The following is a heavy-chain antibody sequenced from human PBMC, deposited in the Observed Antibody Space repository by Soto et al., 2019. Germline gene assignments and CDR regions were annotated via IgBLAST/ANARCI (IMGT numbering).Heavy chain of an antibody. D-gene: IGHD3-16*02. CDR1: GGSISSYY. Sequence: PSETLSLTCTVSGGSISSYYWSWIRQPAGKGLEWIGRIYTSGSTNYNPSLKSRVTMSVDTSKNQFSLKLSSVTAADTAVYYCARDVYYDYVWGSYRSNYYYYYGMDVWAKGPRSPSP. J-gene: IGHJ6*02. CDR2: IYTSGST. CDR3: ARDVYYDYVWGSYRSNYYYYYGMDV. V-gene: IGHV4-4*07.